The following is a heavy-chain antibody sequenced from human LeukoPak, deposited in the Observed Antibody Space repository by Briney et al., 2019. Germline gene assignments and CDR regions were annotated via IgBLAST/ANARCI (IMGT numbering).Heavy chain of an antibody. CDR3: AREVVGDGYYFDY. D-gene: IGHD2-15*01. J-gene: IGHJ4*02. CDR1: GFTFSTYA. V-gene: IGHV3-30-3*01. CDR2: ISYDGSNK. Sequence: GGSLRLSCAASGFTFSTYAIHWVRQAPGKGLEWVAVISYDGSNKNYADSVKGRLTISRDNSKNMLYLQMDSLRGDDTAVYYCAREVVGDGYYFDYWGQGTLVTVSS.